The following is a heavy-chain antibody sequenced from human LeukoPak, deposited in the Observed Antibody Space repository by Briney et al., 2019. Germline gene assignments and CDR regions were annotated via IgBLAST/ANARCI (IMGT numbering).Heavy chain of an antibody. J-gene: IGHJ6*02. V-gene: IGHV4-61*01. CDR2: IYYSGST. CDR1: GGSVSSGSYY. D-gene: IGHD3-22*01. Sequence: PSETLSLTCTVSGGSVSSGSYYWSWIRQPSGKGLEWIGYIYYSGSTDYNTSLKSRVTISVDTSKNQFSVKLRSVTAADTAVYYCARVRDSSGYYLEGMDVWGQGTTVTVSS. CDR3: ARVRDSSGYYLEGMDV.